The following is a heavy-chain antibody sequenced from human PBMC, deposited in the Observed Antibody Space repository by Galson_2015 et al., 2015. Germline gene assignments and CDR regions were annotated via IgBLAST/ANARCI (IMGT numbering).Heavy chain of an antibody. J-gene: IGHJ6*03. D-gene: IGHD5-12*01. CDR3: ARVYFGYSGYELRYYYYMDV. CDR1: GYTFTSYG. Sequence: SVKVSCKASGYTFTSYGISWVRQAPGQGLEWMGWISAYNGNTNYAQKLQGRVTMTTDTSTSTAYMELRSLRSDDTAVYYCARVYFGYSGYELRYYYYMDVWGKGTTATVSS. V-gene: IGHV1-18*01. CDR2: ISAYNGNT.